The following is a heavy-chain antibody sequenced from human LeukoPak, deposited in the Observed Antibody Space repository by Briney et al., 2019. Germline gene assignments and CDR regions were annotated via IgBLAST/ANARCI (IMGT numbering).Heavy chain of an antibody. J-gene: IGHJ4*02. Sequence: PSETLSLTCAVYGGSFSGYYWSWIRQPPGKGLEWTGEINHSGSTNYNPSLKSRVTISVDTSKNQFSLKLSSVTAADTAVYYCARGLVDTAMVDYWGQGTLVTVSS. CDR3: ARGLVDTAMVDY. V-gene: IGHV4-34*01. CDR2: INHSGST. D-gene: IGHD5-18*01. CDR1: GGSFSGYY.